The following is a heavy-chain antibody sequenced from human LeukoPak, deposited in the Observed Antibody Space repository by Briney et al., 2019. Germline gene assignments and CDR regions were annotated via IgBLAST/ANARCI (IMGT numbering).Heavy chain of an antibody. J-gene: IGHJ6*03. D-gene: IGHD1-7*01. Sequence: SETLSLTCAVYGGSFSNYYWSWIRQPPGKGLEWIGEINDSGRINYNPSLMSRVTISVDTSKNQFSLRLTTVTARDTAVYYCARRWNYGRNYYIDVWGKGATVSVSS. CDR2: INDSGRI. CDR1: GGSFSNYY. V-gene: IGHV4-34*01. CDR3: ARRWNYGRNYYIDV.